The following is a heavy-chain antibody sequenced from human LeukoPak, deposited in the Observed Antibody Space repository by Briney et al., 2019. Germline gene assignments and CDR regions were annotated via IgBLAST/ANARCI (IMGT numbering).Heavy chain of an antibody. Sequence: GGSLRLSCVASGFTVSSTYMNWVRQAPGKGLEWVSLIYSGGSTYYADSVKDRFTISRDNSKSTVNLQMNSLRAEDTAVYYCARDPLPYYDSSGYYEGAFDIWGQGTMVTVSS. CDR2: IYSGGST. CDR3: ARDPLPYYDSSGYYEGAFDI. D-gene: IGHD3-22*01. J-gene: IGHJ3*02. CDR1: GFTVSSTY. V-gene: IGHV3-66*01.